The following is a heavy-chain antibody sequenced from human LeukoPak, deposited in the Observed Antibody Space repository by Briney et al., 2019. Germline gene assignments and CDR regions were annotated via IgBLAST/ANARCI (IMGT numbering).Heavy chain of an antibody. CDR3: TRERGLKYYYDSSGYYYH. CDR2: IRSKAYGGTT. V-gene: IGHV3-49*04. Sequence: GGSLRLSCTASGLTFGDYAMSWVRQAPGKGLEWVGFIRSKAYGGTTEYAASVKGRFTISRDDSKSIAYLQMNSLKTEDTAVYYCTRERGLKYYYDSSGYYYHWGQGTLVTVSS. J-gene: IGHJ5*02. D-gene: IGHD3-22*01. CDR1: GLTFGDYA.